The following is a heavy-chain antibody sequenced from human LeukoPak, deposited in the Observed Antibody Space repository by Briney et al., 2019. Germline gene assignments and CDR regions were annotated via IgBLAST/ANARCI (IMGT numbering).Heavy chain of an antibody. CDR1: GFTFSSYW. CDR2: IKQDGSEK. V-gene: IGHV3-7*01. Sequence: PGGSLRLSCAASGFTFSSYWMSWVRQAPGKGLEWVANIKQDGSEKYYVDSVKGRFTISRDNAKNSLYLQMNSLRAEDTAVYYCARDQGLQDINYYDSSGYSDYWGQGTLVTVSS. CDR3: ARDQGLQDINYYDSSGYSDY. D-gene: IGHD3-22*01. J-gene: IGHJ4*02.